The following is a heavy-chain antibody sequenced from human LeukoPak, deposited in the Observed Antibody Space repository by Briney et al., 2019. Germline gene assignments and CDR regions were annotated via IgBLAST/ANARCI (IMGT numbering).Heavy chain of an antibody. CDR3: ASLRRRYSYGFGHWFDP. J-gene: IGHJ5*02. V-gene: IGHV4-39*01. Sequence: SETLSLTCTVSGGSISSSSYYWGWIRQPPGKGLEWIGSIYYSGSTYYNPPLKSRVTISVDTSKNQFSLKLSSVTAADTAVYYCASLRRRYSYGFGHWFDPWGQGTLVTVSS. CDR2: IYYSGST. CDR1: GGSISSSSYY. D-gene: IGHD5-18*01.